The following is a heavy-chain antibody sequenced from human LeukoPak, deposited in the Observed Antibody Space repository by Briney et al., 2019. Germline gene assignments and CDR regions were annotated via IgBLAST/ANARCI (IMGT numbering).Heavy chain of an antibody. Sequence: PGGSLRLSCAASGFTFSSFWMNWVRHTPGKGLEWVANIEGGGSEKNYMDSVKGRFTISRDNAKKSLHLQMNSLRAEDTGVYYCAGGSGWLIDYWGQGTLVTVSS. CDR2: IEGGGSEK. V-gene: IGHV3-7*03. CDR1: GFTFSSFW. J-gene: IGHJ4*02. D-gene: IGHD6-19*01. CDR3: AGGSGWLIDY.